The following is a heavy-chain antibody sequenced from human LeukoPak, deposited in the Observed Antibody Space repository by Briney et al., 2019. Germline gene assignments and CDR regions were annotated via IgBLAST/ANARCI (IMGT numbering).Heavy chain of an antibody. V-gene: IGHV4-59*01. CDR1: GGSISSYY. CDR2: IYYSGSI. D-gene: IGHD3-10*01. Sequence: QPSETLSLTCTVSGGSISSYYWSWIRQPPGKGLEWIGYIYYSGSINYNPSLKSRVTISGDTSKNQFSLKLSSVTAADTAVYYCARHGGRGVYYGMDVWGQGTTVTVSS. J-gene: IGHJ6*02. CDR3: ARHGGRGVYYGMDV.